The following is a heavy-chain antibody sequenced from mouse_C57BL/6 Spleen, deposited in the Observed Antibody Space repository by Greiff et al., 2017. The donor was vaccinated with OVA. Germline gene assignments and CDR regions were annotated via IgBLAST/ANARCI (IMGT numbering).Heavy chain of an antibody. CDR1: GYTFTSYW. J-gene: IGHJ2*01. D-gene: IGHD1-1*01. CDR3: AVYYGSSYYYFDY. V-gene: IGHV1-50*01. Sequence: VQLQQPGAELVKPGASVKLSCKASGYTFTSYWMQWVKQRPGQGLEWIGEIDPSDSYTNYNQKFKGKATLTVDTSSSTAYMQLSSLTSEDSAVYYCAVYYGSSYYYFDYWGQGTTLTVSS. CDR2: IDPSDSYT.